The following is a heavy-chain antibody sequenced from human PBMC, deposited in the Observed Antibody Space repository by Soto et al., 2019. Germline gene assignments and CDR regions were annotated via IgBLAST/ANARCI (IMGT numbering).Heavy chain of an antibody. CDR2: IYYSGST. Sequence: QVQLQESGPGLVKPSQTLSLTCTVSGGSISSGDYYWSWIRQHPGKGLEWIGYIYYSGSTYYNLSLKSRVTISVDTSKNQFSLKLSSVTAAGTAVYYCARWWSGSRQGFDPWGQGTLGTVSS. CDR3: ARWWSGSRQGFDP. V-gene: IGHV4-31*03. D-gene: IGHD3-3*01. J-gene: IGHJ5*02. CDR1: GGSISSGDYY.